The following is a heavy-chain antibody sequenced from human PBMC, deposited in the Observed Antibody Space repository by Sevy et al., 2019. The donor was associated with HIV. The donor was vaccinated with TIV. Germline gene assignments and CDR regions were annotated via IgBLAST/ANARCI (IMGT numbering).Heavy chain of an antibody. J-gene: IGHJ6*03. D-gene: IGHD3-9*01. CDR2: ISSGSSTK. CDR1: GFTLSSHE. CDR3: ARDPPETGPKYSYFMDV. V-gene: IGHV3-48*03. Sequence: GGSLRLSCEASGFTLSSHEMNWVRQVPGMGLEWVSYISSGSSTKVYTDSVKVRFTISRDNAKNSLYLHMDSLRVEDTAVYYCARDPPETGPKYSYFMDVWGKGTTVTVSS.